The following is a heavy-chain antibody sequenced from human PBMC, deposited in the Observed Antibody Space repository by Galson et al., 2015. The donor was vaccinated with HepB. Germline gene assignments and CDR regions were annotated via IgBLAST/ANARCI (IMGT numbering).Heavy chain of an antibody. D-gene: IGHD6-19*01. CDR1: GFTFSSYS. CDR3: ARGYWGSDWYRADAFDV. J-gene: IGHJ3*01. V-gene: IGHV3-48*01. CDR2: ISSSSSTI. Sequence: SLRLSCAASGFTFSSYSMNWVRQAPGKGLEWVSYISSSSSTIYYADSVKGRFTISRDNAKNSLYLQMNSLRAEDTAVYYCARGYWGSDWYRADAFDVWGQGTMVTVSS.